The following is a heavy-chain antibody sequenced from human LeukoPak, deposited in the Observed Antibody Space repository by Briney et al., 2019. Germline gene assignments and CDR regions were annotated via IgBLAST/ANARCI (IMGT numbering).Heavy chain of an antibody. J-gene: IGHJ1*01. CDR3: ARPSSAALRDFQY. D-gene: IGHD6-13*01. Sequence: SVTLSLTCTVSGGSFSTSSYYWGWIRQPPGKGLEWIGSISNGGSTYYNPSLKSRVTISVDTSKNHFSLKLSSVTAADTAVYYCARPSSAALRDFQYWGQGTLVTVSS. CDR1: GGSFSTSSYY. V-gene: IGHV4-39*01. CDR2: ISNGGST.